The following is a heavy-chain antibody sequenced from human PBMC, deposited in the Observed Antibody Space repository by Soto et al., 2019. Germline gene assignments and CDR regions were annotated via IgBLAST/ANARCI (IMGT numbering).Heavy chain of an antibody. Sequence: GGSLRLSCAASGFIFSSHRMSWVRQAPGKGLEWVANIKQDGSEKYYVDSVKGRFTISRDNAKNSLYLQMNSLRAEDTAVYYWGRVVGVPNWFDPWGQGTLVTVSS. CDR1: GFIFSSHR. CDR2: IKQDGSEK. V-gene: IGHV3-7*04. D-gene: IGHD1-26*01. CDR3: GRVVGVPNWFDP. J-gene: IGHJ5*02.